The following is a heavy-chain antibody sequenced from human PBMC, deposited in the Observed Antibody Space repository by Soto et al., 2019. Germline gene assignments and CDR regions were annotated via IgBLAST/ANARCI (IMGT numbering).Heavy chain of an antibody. CDR1: GFTFSSYG. V-gene: IGHV3-33*01. CDR2: IWYDGSNK. D-gene: IGHD3-16*01. Sequence: QVQLVESGGGVVQPGRSLRLSCAASGFTFSSYGMHWVRQAPGKGLEWVAVIWYDGSNKYYADSVKGRFTISRDNSKNTLYLQMNSLRAEDTAVYYCARDPATYYDYVWGLYGMDGWGQGTTVTVSS. CDR3: ARDPATYYDYVWGLYGMDG. J-gene: IGHJ6*02.